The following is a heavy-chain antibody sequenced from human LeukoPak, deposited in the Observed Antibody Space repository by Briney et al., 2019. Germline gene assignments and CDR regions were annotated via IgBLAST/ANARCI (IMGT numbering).Heavy chain of an antibody. Sequence: PSETLSLTCTVCGGSISSYYWSWIRQSPGKGLEWIGRIYTSGTTNYNPSLKSRVTISVDTSKNQFSLKLSSVTAADTAVYYCARLKYYYDSSGYRAEYFQHWGQGTLVTVSS. CDR1: GGSISSYY. CDR3: ARLKYYYDSSGYRAEYFQH. D-gene: IGHD3-22*01. J-gene: IGHJ1*01. V-gene: IGHV4-4*07. CDR2: IYTSGTT.